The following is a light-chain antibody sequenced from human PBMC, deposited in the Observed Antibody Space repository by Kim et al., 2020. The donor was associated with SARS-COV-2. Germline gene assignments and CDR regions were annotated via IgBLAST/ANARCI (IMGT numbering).Light chain of an antibody. Sequence: SQGERATLSGRASKSVSSSYLAWYQQKPGQAPRLLIYGASSRATGIPDRFSGSGSGTDFTLTISRLEPEDFAVYYCQQYGSSPRVSFGQGTKLEI. CDR3: QQYGSSPRVS. CDR1: KSVSSSY. V-gene: IGKV3-20*01. CDR2: GAS. J-gene: IGKJ2*03.